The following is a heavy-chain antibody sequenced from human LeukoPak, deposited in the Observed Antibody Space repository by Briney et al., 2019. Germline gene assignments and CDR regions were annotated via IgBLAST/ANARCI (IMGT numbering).Heavy chain of an antibody. CDR3: AKLTSGWFEDF. J-gene: IGHJ4*02. CDR1: GFTFSNYA. V-gene: IGHV3-23*01. D-gene: IGHD6-19*01. CDR2: ISASDGST. Sequence: GGSLRLSCAASGFTFSNYAMTWVRQAPGKGLEWVSAISASDGSTYYVDSVKGRFTISGDLSKNTLYLQMNSLRAEDTAVYYCAKLTSGWFEDFWGQGTLVTVSS.